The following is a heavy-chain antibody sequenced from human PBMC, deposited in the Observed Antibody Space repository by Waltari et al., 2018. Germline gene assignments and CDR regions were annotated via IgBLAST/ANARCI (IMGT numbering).Heavy chain of an antibody. J-gene: IGHJ1*01. CDR3: ARGEPRGVVTRGVFQH. CDR1: GFTFDDYP. D-gene: IGHD2-21*02. CDR2: ISWNSGSI. V-gene: IGHV3-9*01. Sequence: EVQLVESGGGLVQPGRSLRLSCAASGFTFDDYPMHWVRQAPGKGLEWVSGISWNSGSIGYADSVKGRFTISRDNAKNSLYLQMNSLRAEDTAVYYCARGEPRGVVTRGVFQHWGQGTLVTVSS.